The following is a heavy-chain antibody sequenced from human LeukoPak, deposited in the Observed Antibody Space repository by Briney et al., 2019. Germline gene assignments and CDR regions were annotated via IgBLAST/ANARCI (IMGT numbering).Heavy chain of an antibody. CDR2: IYSGGST. V-gene: IGHV3-53*01. CDR3: ARDRKPTPLYYGMDV. CDR1: GFTVSSNY. J-gene: IGHJ6*02. Sequence: PGGSLRLSCAASGFTVSSNYMGWVRQAPGKGLEWVSVIYSGGSTYYADSVKGRFTISRDNSKNTLYLQMNSLRAEDTAVYYCARDRKPTPLYYGMDVWGQGTTVTVSS.